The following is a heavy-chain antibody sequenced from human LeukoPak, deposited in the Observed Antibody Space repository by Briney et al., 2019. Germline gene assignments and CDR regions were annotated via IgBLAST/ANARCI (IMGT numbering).Heavy chain of an antibody. Sequence: SETLSLTCTVSGGSISGYYWSWLRQPPGKGLEFIGYIYHNGDANYNPSLKSRVTMPVVAPKNQFSLKVSSMTAADTAVYYCARHNRGYDLFERWGQGTLVTVSS. V-gene: IGHV4-59*01. CDR2: IYHNGDA. CDR3: ARHNRGYDLFER. D-gene: IGHD5-12*01. CDR1: GGSISGYY. J-gene: IGHJ4*02.